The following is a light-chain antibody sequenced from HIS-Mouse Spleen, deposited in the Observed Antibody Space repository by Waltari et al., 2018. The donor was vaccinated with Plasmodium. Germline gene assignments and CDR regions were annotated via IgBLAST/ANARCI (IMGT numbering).Light chain of an antibody. CDR2: DAS. J-gene: IGKJ4*01. CDR1: QDISNY. CDR3: QQYDNLPLT. Sequence: DIQMTQSPSSLSASVGDRVTITCQASQDISNYLNWYPQKPGKAPKLLIYDASNLETGVPSRFSGSGSGTDFTFPISSLKPEDIATYYCQQYDNLPLTFGGGTKVEIK. V-gene: IGKV1-33*01.